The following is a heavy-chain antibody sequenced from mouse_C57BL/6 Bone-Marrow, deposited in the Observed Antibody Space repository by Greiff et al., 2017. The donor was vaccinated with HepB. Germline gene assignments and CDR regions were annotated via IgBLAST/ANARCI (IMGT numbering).Heavy chain of an antibody. CDR1: GYSITSGYY. Sequence: EVQRVESGPGLVKPSQSLSLTCSVTGYSITSGYYWNWIRQFPGNKLEWTGYISYDGSNNYNPSLKNRISITRDTSKNQFFLKLNSVTTEDTATYYCAREGIYGSSFYFDYWGQGTTLTVSS. CDR3: AREGIYGSSFYFDY. V-gene: IGHV3-6*01. J-gene: IGHJ2*01. CDR2: ISYDGSN. D-gene: IGHD1-1*01.